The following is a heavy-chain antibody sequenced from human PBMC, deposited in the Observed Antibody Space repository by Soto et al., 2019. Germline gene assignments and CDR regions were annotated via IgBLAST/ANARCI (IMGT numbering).Heavy chain of an antibody. CDR3: ARGEDAFFYYGLDV. CDR1: GGSITSSY. CDR2: IYETGISGYTPST. V-gene: IGHV4-59*01. J-gene: IGHJ6*02. Sequence: SETLSLTCTVSGGSITSSYWRWIRRPPGKGLEWIAYIYETGISGYTPSTSYNPSLQSRVTMSVDTSKSQFSLKFTSVTAADTAVYYCARGEDAFFYYGLDVWGQGSTVTVSS.